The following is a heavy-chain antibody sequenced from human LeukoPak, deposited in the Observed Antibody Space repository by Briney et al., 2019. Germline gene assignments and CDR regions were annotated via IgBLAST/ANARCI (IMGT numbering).Heavy chain of an antibody. CDR3: ARDGNYYGSSLGSSRPNNWFDP. J-gene: IGHJ5*02. V-gene: IGHV5-51*01. Sequence: GESLKISCKGSGYSFTSYWIGWVRQMPGKGLEWMGIIYPGDSDTRYSPSFQGQVTISADKSISTAYLQWSSLKASDTAVYYCARDGNYYGSSLGSSRPNNWFDPWGQGTLVTVSS. CDR2: IYPGDSDT. D-gene: IGHD3-10*01. CDR1: GYSFTSYW.